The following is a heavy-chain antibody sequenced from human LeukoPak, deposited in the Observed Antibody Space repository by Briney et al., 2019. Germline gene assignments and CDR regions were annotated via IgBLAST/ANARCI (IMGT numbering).Heavy chain of an antibody. CDR2: ISAYNGNT. CDR3: ARADYVWGSYRSRSDAFDI. D-gene: IGHD3-16*02. Sequence: ASVKVSCKASGYTFTGYYMHWVRQAPGQGLEWMGWISAYNGNTNYAQKLQGRVTMTTDTSTSTAYMELRSLRSDDTAVYYCARADYVWGSYRSRSDAFDIWGQGTMVTVSS. J-gene: IGHJ3*02. CDR1: GYTFTGYY. V-gene: IGHV1-18*04.